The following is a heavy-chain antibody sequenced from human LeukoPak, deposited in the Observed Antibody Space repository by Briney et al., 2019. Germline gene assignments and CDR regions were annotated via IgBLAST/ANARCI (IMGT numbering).Heavy chain of an antibody. CDR2: ISSSSSTI. CDR1: GFTFSSYS. D-gene: IGHD1-26*01. J-gene: IGHJ4*02. Sequence: GGSLRLSCAASGFTFSSYSMNWVRQAPGKGLEWVSYISSSSSTIYYADSVKGRFTISRDNAKNSLYLQMNSLRAEDTAVYYCASGSYYDPFDYWGQGTLVTVSS. V-gene: IGHV3-48*01. CDR3: ASGSYYDPFDY.